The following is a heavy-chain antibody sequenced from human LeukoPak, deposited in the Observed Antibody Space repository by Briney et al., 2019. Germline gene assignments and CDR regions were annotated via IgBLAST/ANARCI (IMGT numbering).Heavy chain of an antibody. CDR3: ASPRYYYDSSGYQHTPFDY. CDR1: GGSISSSSYY. CDR2: IYYSGST. D-gene: IGHD3-22*01. V-gene: IGHV4-39*01. Sequence: SETLSLTCTVSGGSISSSSYYWGWIRQPPGKGLEWIGSIYYSGSTYYNPSLKSRVTISVDTSKNQFSLKLSSVIAADTAVYYCASPRYYYDSSGYQHTPFDYWGQGTLVTVSS. J-gene: IGHJ4*02.